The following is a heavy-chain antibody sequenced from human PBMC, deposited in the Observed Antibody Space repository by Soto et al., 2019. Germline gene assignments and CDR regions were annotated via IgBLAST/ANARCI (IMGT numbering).Heavy chain of an antibody. V-gene: IGHV4-31*11. CDR2: IFGIGTT. CDR1: GGSLSRVGYY. Sequence: QVQLHDSGPGLVKPSQTLSLTCAVSGGSLSRVGYYWHWIRHPPRMGLEWLGYIFGIGTTYYRPSLQSGLAISANTSNTQYSLRMTYVNAADTAVYYCARGWQSVTGTYDYWGQGTLVTVSS. D-gene: IGHD1-20*01. J-gene: IGHJ4*02. CDR3: ARGWQSVTGTYDY.